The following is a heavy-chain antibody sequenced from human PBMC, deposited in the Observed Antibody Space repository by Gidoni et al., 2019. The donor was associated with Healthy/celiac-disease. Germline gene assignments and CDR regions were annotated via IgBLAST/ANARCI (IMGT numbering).Heavy chain of an antibody. J-gene: IGHJ4*02. CDR2: IKQDGSEK. CDR1: GFTFSSYW. Sequence: EVQLVESGGGVVKPGGSLRLSCAASGFTFSSYWMSWVRRAPGKGLEWVANIKQDGSEKYYVDSVKGRFTISRDNAKNSLYLQMNSLRAEDTAVYYCARDRLWFGELGHFDYWGQGTLVTVSS. V-gene: IGHV3-7*01. D-gene: IGHD3-10*01. CDR3: ARDRLWFGELGHFDY.